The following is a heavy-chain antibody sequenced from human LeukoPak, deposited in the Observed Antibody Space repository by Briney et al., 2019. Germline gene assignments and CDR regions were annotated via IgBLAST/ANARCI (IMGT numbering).Heavy chain of an antibody. J-gene: IGHJ4*02. D-gene: IGHD2-15*01. V-gene: IGHV3-48*01. CDR2: SSSSSSTI. CDR3: ATGTLGGWHYFDY. CDR1: GFTFSSYS. Sequence: GGSLRLSCAASGFTFSSYSMNWVRQAPGKGLEWVSYSSSSSSTIYYADSVKGRFTISRDNAKHSLYLQMNSLRAEDTAVYYCATGTLGGWHYFDYWGQGTLVTVSS.